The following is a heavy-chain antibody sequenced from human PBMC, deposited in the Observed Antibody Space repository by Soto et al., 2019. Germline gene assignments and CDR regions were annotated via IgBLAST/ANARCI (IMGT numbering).Heavy chain of an antibody. CDR3: ARVSSNYDFWSGPYYCMDV. V-gene: IGHV3-48*03. J-gene: IGHJ6*02. CDR2: ISSSGSTI. CDR1: GFTFSSYE. Sequence: PGGSLRLSCAASGFTFSSYEMNWVRQAPGKGLEWVSYISSSGSTIYYADSVKGRFTISRDNAKNSLYLQMNSLRAEDTAVYYCARVSSNYDFWSGPYYCMDVWGQGTTVTVSS. D-gene: IGHD3-3*01.